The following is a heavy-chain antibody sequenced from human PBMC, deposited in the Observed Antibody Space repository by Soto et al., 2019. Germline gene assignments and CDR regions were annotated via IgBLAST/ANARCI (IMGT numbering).Heavy chain of an antibody. CDR3: ARMYYYDSSGYHGWFDP. Sequence: PGESLKISCNGSGYSFTSYWICWVRQMPGKGLEWMGIIYPGDSDTRYSPSFQGQVTISADKSISTAYLQWSSLKASDTAMYYCARMYYYDSSGYHGWFDPWGQGTLVTVSS. CDR2: IYPGDSDT. V-gene: IGHV5-51*01. CDR1: GYSFTSYW. D-gene: IGHD3-22*01. J-gene: IGHJ5*02.